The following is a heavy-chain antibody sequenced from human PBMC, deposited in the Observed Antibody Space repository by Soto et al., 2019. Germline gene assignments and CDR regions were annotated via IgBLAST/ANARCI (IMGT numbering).Heavy chain of an antibody. CDR3: ARCVSSACYPPWGLQFFDL. V-gene: IGHV4-38-2*01. CDR1: SFSISSGYY. D-gene: IGHD4-4*01. CDR2: IYHSGTT. Sequence: SETLSLTCAVSSFSISSGYYWGWVRQPPGKGLERIGSIYHSGTTNYSPSLKSRVTISIDTSKNQFSLTLRSVSAADAAVYYCARCVSSACYPPWGLQFFDLWGQGSLVTVSS. J-gene: IGHJ4*02.